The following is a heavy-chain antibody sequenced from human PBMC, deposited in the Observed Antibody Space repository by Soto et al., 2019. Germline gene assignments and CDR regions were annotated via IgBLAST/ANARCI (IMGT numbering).Heavy chain of an antibody. J-gene: IGHJ5*02. V-gene: IGHV1-8*01. D-gene: IGHD2-21*01. CDR1: EDTFTHYD. CDR2: MHPNTGNI. Sequence: QVELVQSGAEVKKPGASVRVSCQASEDTFTHYDLNWVRQATGQGLEWMGWMHPNTGNIDYAHKFQGRVTMTRDTSTITVYMELSSLRSDDTAVYYCVRRVASGHRSWFDPWGQGTLVTVSS. CDR3: VRRVASGHRSWFDP.